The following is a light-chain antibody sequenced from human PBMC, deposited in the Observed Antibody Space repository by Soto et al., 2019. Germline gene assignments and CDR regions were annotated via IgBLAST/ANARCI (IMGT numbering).Light chain of an antibody. CDR1: ETVNSN. V-gene: IGKV3-15*01. Sequence: EVVMPQSPATLSVSPGERATLSCRASETVNSNLAWYQQKPGQAPRLLIYTISIRATGIPARFSGSGSGTDFTLTISSLQSEDFGVYYCQQYNKWWTFGQGTKVEI. CDR2: TIS. J-gene: IGKJ1*01. CDR3: QQYNKWWT.